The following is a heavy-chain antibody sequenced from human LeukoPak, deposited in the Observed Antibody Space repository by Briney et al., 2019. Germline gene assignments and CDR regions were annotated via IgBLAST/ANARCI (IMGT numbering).Heavy chain of an antibody. CDR2: ISGSGGST. CDR3: AKDLESYYYDSSGYWGDAFDI. V-gene: IGHV3-23*01. J-gene: IGHJ3*02. Sequence: GGSLRLSCAASGFTFSSYAMSWDRQAPGKGLEWVSAISGSGGSTYYADSVKGRFTISRDNSKNTLYLQMNSLRAEDTAVYYCAKDLESYYYDSSGYWGDAFDIWGQGTMVTVSS. D-gene: IGHD3-22*01. CDR1: GFTFSSYA.